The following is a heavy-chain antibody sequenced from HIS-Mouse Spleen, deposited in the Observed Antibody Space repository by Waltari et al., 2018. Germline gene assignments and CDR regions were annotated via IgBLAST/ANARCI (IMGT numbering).Heavy chain of an antibody. CDR1: GGSFSSSSYY. CDR3: AREIPYSSSWYDWYFDL. D-gene: IGHD6-13*01. V-gene: IGHV4-39*07. Sequence: QLQLQESGPGLVKPSETLSLTCTFSGGSFSSSSYYWSWIRRPPGKGLEWIGSIYYSGSPSYNPSLKSRVTISVDTSKNQFSLKLSSVTAADTAVYYCAREIPYSSSWYDWYFDLWGRGTLVTVSS. CDR2: IYYSGSP. J-gene: IGHJ2*01.